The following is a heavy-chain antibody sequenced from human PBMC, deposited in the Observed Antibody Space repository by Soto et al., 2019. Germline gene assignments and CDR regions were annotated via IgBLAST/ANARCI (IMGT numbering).Heavy chain of an antibody. CDR3: ARVWKRGLGSYNDY. J-gene: IGHJ4*02. V-gene: IGHV3-33*01. CDR1: GFTFSSYG. CDR2: IWYDGSNK. D-gene: IGHD3-10*01. Sequence: QVQLVESGGGVVQPGRSLRLSCAASGFTFSSYGMHWVRQAPGKGLEWVAVIWYDGSNKYYADSVKGRFTISRDNSKNTLYLQMNSLRAEDTAVYYCARVWKRGLGSYNDYWGQGTLVTVSS.